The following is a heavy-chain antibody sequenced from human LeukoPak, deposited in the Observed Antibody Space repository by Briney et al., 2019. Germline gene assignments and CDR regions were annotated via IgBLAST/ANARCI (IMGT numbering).Heavy chain of an antibody. CDR2: ISYDGSNK. D-gene: IGHD5-18*01. CDR1: GFTFSSYG. CDR3: ARVAKRGYSYGPFDY. Sequence: GGSLRLSCAASGFTFSSYGMHWVRQAPGKGLEWVAVISYDGSNKYYADSVKGRFTISRDNSKNTLYLQMNSLRAEDTAVYYCARVAKRGYSYGPFDYWGQGTLVTVSS. J-gene: IGHJ4*02. V-gene: IGHV3-30*03.